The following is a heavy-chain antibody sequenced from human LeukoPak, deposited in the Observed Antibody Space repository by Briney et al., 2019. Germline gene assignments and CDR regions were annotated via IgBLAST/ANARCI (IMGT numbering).Heavy chain of an antibody. D-gene: IGHD6-19*01. J-gene: IGHJ4*02. CDR3: AGPPQAGPFDY. Sequence: QPGGSLRLSCAASGFILSNYWMTWVRQDPGKGLEWVANIKQDGSENNYVDSVKGRFTISRDNAKKSLYLQMSSLRVEDTAVYYCAGPPQAGPFDYWGQGTLVTVSS. CDR2: IKQDGSEN. CDR1: GFILSNYW. V-gene: IGHV3-7*01.